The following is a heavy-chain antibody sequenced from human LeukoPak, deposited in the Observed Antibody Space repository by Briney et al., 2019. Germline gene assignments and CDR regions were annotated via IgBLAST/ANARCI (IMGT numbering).Heavy chain of an antibody. D-gene: IGHD2-2*01. CDR3: ARGPPDCSSTSCYAFDAFDI. J-gene: IGHJ3*02. V-gene: IGHV4-34*01. Sequence: SETLSLTRAVYGGSFSGYYWGWIRQPPGKGLEWIGSMYSSGSTYYNPSLKSRVTISVDTSKNQFSLKLSSVTAADTAVYYCARGPPDCSSTSCYAFDAFDIWGQGTMVTVSS. CDR2: MYSSGST. CDR1: GGSFSGYY.